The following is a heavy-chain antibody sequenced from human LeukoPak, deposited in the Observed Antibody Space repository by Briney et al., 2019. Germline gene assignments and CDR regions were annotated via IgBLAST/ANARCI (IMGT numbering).Heavy chain of an antibody. CDR2: INHSAST. V-gene: IGHV4-34*01. CDR3: AGADIVVVPAAIGYSGYDMPFDY. J-gene: IGHJ4*02. D-gene: IGHD2-2*02. CDR1: GGSFSGYY. Sequence: SETLSLTCAVYGGSFSGYYWSWIRQPPGKGLEWIGEINHSASTNYNPSLKSRVTISVDTSKNQFSLKLSSVTAADTAVYYCAGADIVVVPAAIGYSGYDMPFDYWGQGTLVTVSS.